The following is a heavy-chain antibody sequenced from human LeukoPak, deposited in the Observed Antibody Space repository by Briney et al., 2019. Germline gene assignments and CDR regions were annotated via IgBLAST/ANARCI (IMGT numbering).Heavy chain of an antibody. CDR1: GFTFSNYW. J-gene: IGHJ4*02. V-gene: IGHV3-7*01. Sequence: GGSLRLSCAASGFTFSNYWRNWVRQAPGKGMEWVAIIEKDRGEILCVDSVKGPSTISRDNAKNSLYVKMNSLRAEETAVYYCAAGAGWLIDWWGQGTLVTVSS. CDR2: IEKDRGEI. CDR3: AAGAGWLIDW. D-gene: IGHD6-19*01.